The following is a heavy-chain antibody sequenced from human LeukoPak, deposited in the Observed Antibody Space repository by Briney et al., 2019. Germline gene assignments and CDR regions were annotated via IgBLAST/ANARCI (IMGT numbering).Heavy chain of an antibody. CDR3: ARGGNEYSSSFFFSYYYYMDV. J-gene: IGHJ6*03. V-gene: IGHV4-30-4*07. CDR2: IYYSGST. Sequence: SETLSLTCAVSGCSISSGGYSWSWIRQPPGKGLEWIGYIYYSGSTYYNPSLKSRVTISVDTSKNQFSLKLSSVTAAVTAVYYCARGGNEYSSSFFFSYYYYMDVWGKGTTVTVSS. D-gene: IGHD6-6*01. CDR1: GCSISSGGYS.